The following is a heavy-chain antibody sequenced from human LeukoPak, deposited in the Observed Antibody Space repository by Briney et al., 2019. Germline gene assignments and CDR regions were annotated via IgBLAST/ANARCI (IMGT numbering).Heavy chain of an antibody. D-gene: IGHD6-25*01. V-gene: IGHV4-4*07. CDR1: GGSISSYY. CDR3: ARGFSGIRAFDI. CDR2: IYTSGST. J-gene: IGHJ3*02. Sequence: ASETLSLTCNVSGGSISSYYWSWIRQPAGKGLEWIGLIYTSGSTNYNPSLKGRVTMSVDTSKNQFSLKLSSVTAADTAVYYCARGFSGIRAFDIGGQGTMVTVSS.